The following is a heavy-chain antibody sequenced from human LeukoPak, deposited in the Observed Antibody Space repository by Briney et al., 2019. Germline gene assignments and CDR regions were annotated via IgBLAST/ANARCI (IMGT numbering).Heavy chain of an antibody. CDR2: IRSKANSYAT. CDR1: GFTFSGSA. Sequence: GGSLRLSCAASGFTFSGSAMHWVRQASGKGLEWVGRIRSKANSYATAYAASVKGRFTISRDDSKNTAYLQMNSLKTEDTAVYCCTRPSDTAMARFDYWGQGTLVTVSS. J-gene: IGHJ4*02. V-gene: IGHV3-73*01. CDR3: TRPSDTAMARFDY. D-gene: IGHD5-18*01.